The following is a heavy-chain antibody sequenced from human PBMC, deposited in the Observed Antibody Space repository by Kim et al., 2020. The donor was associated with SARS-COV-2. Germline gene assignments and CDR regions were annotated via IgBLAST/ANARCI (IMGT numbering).Heavy chain of an antibody. D-gene: IGHD3-10*01. J-gene: IGHJ4*02. V-gene: IGHV7-4-1*02. CDR2: INTNTGNP. CDR3: ARVRTVGLLLSFGELSRPLYYFDY. CDR1: GYTFTSYA. Sequence: ASVKVSCKASGYTFTSYAMNWVRQAPGQGLEWMGWINTNTGNPTYAQGFTGRFVFSLDTSVSTAYLQISSLKAEDTAVYYCARVRTVGLLLSFGELSRPLYYFDYWGQGTLVTVSS.